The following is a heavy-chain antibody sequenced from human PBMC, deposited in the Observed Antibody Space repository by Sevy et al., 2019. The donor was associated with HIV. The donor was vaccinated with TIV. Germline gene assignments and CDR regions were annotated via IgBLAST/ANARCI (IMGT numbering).Heavy chain of an antibody. V-gene: IGHV3-33*06. J-gene: IGHJ2*01. D-gene: IGHD1-26*01. CDR2: IWYDGSNK. CDR1: GFTFSSYG. Sequence: WGSLRLSCAASGFTFSSYGMHWVRQAPGKGLEWVAVIWYDGSNKYYADSVKGRFTISRDNSKNTLYLQMNSLRAEDTAVYYCAKEYYYFDLWGRGTLVTVSS. CDR3: AKEYYYFDL.